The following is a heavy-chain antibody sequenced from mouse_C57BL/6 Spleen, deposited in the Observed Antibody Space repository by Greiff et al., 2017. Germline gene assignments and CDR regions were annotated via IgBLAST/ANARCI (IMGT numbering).Heavy chain of an antibody. D-gene: IGHD1-1*01. CDR2: INPYNGDT. CDR1: GYSFTGYF. V-gene: IGHV1-20*01. Sequence: VQLQQSGPELVKPGDSVKISCKASGYSFTGYFMNWVMQSHGKSLEWIGRINPYNGDTFYNQKFKGKATLTVDKSSSTAHMELRSLTSEDSAVYYCARSRNYYGSSYDYAMDYCGQGTSVTVSS. J-gene: IGHJ4*01. CDR3: ARSRNYYGSSYDYAMDY.